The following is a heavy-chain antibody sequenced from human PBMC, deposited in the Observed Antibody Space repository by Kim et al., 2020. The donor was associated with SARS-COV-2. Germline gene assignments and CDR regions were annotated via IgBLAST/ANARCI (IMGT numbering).Heavy chain of an antibody. J-gene: IGHJ4*02. Sequence: PSLKRRVTISVDTSKNRFALKLSSVTAADTAVYYCAGGEGGDSVFFPADYWGQGTLVTVSS. CDR3: AGGEGGDSVFFPADY. V-gene: IGHV4-59*09. D-gene: IGHD2-21*02.